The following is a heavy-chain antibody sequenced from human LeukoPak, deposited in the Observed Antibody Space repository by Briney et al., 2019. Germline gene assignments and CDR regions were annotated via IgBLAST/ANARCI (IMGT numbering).Heavy chain of an antibody. CDR3: ARDGTSDAFDI. CDR2: IKQDGSEK. V-gene: IGHV3-7*01. J-gene: IGHJ3*02. Sequence: GGSLRLSCAASGFTFSSYWMSWVRQAPGKGLEWVANIKQDGSEKYYVDSVKGRFTISRDNAKNSLYLQMNSLGAEDTAVYYCARDGTSDAFDIWGQGTMVTVSS. CDR1: GFTFSSYW.